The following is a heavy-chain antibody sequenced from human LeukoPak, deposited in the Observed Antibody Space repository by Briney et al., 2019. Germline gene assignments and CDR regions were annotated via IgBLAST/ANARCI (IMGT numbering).Heavy chain of an antibody. J-gene: IGHJ4*02. CDR1: GGSISSGGYS. CDR2: IYHSGST. D-gene: IGHD3-22*01. CDR3: ASRSYYYDSSGYSPDFDY. V-gene: IGHV4-30-2*01. Sequence: SQTLSLTCAVSGGSISSGGYSWSWIRQPPGKGLEWIGYIYHSGSTYYNPSLKSRVTISVDRSKNQFSLKLSSVTAADTAVYYCASRSYYYDSSGYSPDFDYWGQGTLVTVSS.